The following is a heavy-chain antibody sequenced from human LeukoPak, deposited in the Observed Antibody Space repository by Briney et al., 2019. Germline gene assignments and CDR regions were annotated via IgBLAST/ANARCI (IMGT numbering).Heavy chain of an antibody. CDR2: INSDGSST. Sequence: GGSLRLSCAASGFTISSYSMNWVRQAPGKGLVWVSRINSDGSSTSYADSVKGRFTISRDNSKNTLYLQMSSLRAEDTAVYYCARVLLWSGYYGAVNAFDIWGQGTMVTVSS. CDR3: ARVLLWSGYYGAVNAFDI. V-gene: IGHV3-74*01. J-gene: IGHJ3*02. CDR1: GFTISSYS. D-gene: IGHD3-3*01.